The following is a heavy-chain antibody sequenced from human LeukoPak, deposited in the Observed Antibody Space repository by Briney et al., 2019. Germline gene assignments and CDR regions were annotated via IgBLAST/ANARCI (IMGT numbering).Heavy chain of an antibody. CDR2: VSQSGGA. V-gene: IGHV4-34*01. CDR1: GGSFSGYH. CDR3: AGSYGGNAVGPFDI. D-gene: IGHD4-23*01. Sequence: SETLSLTCAVSGGSFSGYHCSWIRQTPGKGLEWIGEVSQSGGASYNPSLKNRVTISVETSKNHFSLKLSSVTAADTAMYYCAGSYGGNAVGPFDIWGQGTMVTVSS. J-gene: IGHJ3*02.